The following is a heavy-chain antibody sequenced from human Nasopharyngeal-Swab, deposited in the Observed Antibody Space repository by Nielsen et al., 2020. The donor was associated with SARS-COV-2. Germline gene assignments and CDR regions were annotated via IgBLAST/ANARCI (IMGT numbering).Heavy chain of an antibody. CDR1: GYSFTSCW. Sequence: GESLKTSCQGSGYSFTSCWIGLVRQTPGKGLEWVWIISPGDSDTRYSPSFQGQVTISADKSISTAYLQWSSLKASDTAMYYCARPYYGGNSNAFDIWGQGTMVTVSS. J-gene: IGHJ3*02. CDR3: ARPYYGGNSNAFDI. V-gene: IGHV5-51*01. CDR2: ISPGDSDT. D-gene: IGHD4-23*01.